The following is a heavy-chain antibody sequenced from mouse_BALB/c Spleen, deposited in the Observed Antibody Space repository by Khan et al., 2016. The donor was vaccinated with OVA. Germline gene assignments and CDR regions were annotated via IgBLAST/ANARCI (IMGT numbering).Heavy chain of an antibody. V-gene: IGHV5-9-2*01. D-gene: IGHD2-1*01. J-gene: IGHJ2*01. CDR3: ARQRTYGNYVDY. Sequence: EVKLVESGGGLVKPGGSLKLSCAASGFTFSNYGMSWIRQTPEKRLEWVATISGGGSHTYYSDSVKGRFTISRDNGKNNLYMQMSSLRSEETALDYCARQRTYGNYVDYWGQGTTLTVSS. CDR1: GFTFSNYG. CDR2: ISGGGSHT.